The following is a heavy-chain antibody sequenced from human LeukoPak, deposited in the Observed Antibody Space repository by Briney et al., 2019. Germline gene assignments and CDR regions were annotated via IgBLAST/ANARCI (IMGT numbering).Heavy chain of an antibody. Sequence: GGSLRLSCAASGFTFSSYAMHWVRQAPGKGLEWVAVISYDGSNKYYADSVKGRFTISRDNSKNTLYLQMNSLRAEDTAVYYCARGDPSRWYNNWFDPWGQGTLVTVSS. J-gene: IGHJ5*02. V-gene: IGHV3-30-3*01. CDR3: ARGDPSRWYNNWFDP. D-gene: IGHD6-13*01. CDR1: GFTFSSYA. CDR2: ISYDGSNK.